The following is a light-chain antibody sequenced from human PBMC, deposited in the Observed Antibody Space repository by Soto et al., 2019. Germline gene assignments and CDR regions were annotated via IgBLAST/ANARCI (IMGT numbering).Light chain of an antibody. Sequence: EIVMTQSPATLSVSPGERLTLSCRASQSVSSNLAWYQQKPGQAPRLLIYGASTRATGIPARFSGSGSGTEFTLTISSLQSEDFAIYYCQQYNNRWTFGQGPKVEIK. CDR1: QSVSSN. J-gene: IGKJ1*01. CDR2: GAS. V-gene: IGKV3-15*01. CDR3: QQYNNRWT.